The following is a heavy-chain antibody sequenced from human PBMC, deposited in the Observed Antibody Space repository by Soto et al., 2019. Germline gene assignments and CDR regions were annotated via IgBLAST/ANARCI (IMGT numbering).Heavy chain of an antibody. D-gene: IGHD2-21*01. CDR3: ARGTLTSIDMVDY. J-gene: IGHJ4*02. CDR2: IKGDGTRT. Sequence: GGSLRLSCAASGFTFSSYWMHWFRQGPGKGLVWVSRIKGDGTRTNYADSVRGRFTVSRDNAKNTLYLQINSLTAEDAAVYYCARGTLTSIDMVDYWGQGTLVTVS. V-gene: IGHV3-74*01. CDR1: GFTFSSYW.